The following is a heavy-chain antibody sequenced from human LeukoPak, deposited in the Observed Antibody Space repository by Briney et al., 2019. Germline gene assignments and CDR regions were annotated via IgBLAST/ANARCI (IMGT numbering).Heavy chain of an antibody. J-gene: IGHJ4*02. CDR1: GFTFSSNY. V-gene: IGHV3-53*01. D-gene: IGHD3-10*01. CDR2: IYSGGST. CDR3: AGSVNYYGSGSHDN. Sequence: GGSLRPSCAASGFTFSSNYMSWVRQAPGKGLEWVSVIYSGGSTYYADSVKGRFTISRDNSKNTLYLQMNSLRAEDTAVYYCAGSVNYYGSGSHDNWGQGTLVTVSS.